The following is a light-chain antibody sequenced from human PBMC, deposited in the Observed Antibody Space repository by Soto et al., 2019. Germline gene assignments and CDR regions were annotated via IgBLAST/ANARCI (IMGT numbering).Light chain of an antibody. CDR2: KAS. CDR3: QQYTTYPYT. V-gene: IGKV1-5*03. CDR1: QSISSW. Sequence: DIQLTQSPSTLSASVGDRVTITCRASQSISSWLAWYQQKPGKAPKLLIYKASSLQSGVPSRFSGSGSGTEFTLTISSLQPDDFATYYCQQYTTYPYTLGQGTKVDIK. J-gene: IGKJ2*01.